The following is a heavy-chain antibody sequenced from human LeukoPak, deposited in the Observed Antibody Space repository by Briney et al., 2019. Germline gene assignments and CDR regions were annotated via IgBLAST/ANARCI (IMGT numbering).Heavy chain of an antibody. J-gene: IGHJ6*02. CDR1: VXSIXXGYXX. CDR3: ARDLYGMAV. Sequence: SQTLSLTCAFSVXSIXXGYXXGXXXRXPXGKGLGRIGYINSSGSTYYHPSLKRPLTISVDTSKPHFSLKLSPVTAADTAVYYCARDLYGMAVWGQGTTVTVSS. CDR2: INSSGST. V-gene: IGHV4-30-4*01.